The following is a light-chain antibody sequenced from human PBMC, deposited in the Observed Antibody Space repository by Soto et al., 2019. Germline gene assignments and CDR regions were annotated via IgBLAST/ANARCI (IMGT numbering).Light chain of an antibody. Sequence: QSLLTHPPSLSGAPGQRVTISCTGNSSNLGAGYDVHWYQQLPGAAPKLVIFGNRNRPSGVPERFSGSKFGTSASLAITGLQTEDEADYYCQAYDYSLTASVFGGGTQLTVL. CDR2: GNR. J-gene: IGLJ3*02. CDR1: SSNLGAGYD. CDR3: QAYDYSLTASV. V-gene: IGLV1-40*01.